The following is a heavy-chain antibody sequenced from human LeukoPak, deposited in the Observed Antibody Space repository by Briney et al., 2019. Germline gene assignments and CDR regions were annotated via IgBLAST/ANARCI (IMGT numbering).Heavy chain of an antibody. CDR2: INENSGSK. CDR1: GFTFDDHG. D-gene: IGHD3-10*01. CDR3: ARGSASHYGAFDV. Sequence: GGSLRLSCAASGFTFDDHGMIWVRQCPGKGLEWVSGINENSGSKGYAGSVKGRFTISRDNAKNSLFLHMTTLRVEDTALYYCARGSASHYGAFDVWGQGTMVTVSS. J-gene: IGHJ3*01. V-gene: IGHV3-20*04.